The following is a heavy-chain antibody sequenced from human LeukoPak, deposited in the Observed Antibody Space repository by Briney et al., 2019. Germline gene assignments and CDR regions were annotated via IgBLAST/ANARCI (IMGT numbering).Heavy chain of an antibody. Sequence: GESLKISCAASGFTFSSYSMNWVRQAPGKGLEWVSSISSSSSYIYYADSVKGRFTISRDNAKNSLYLQMNSLRAEDTAVYYCARAGDTSVYYFDYWGQGTLVTVSS. CDR3: ARAGDTSVYYFDY. CDR1: GFTFSSYS. D-gene: IGHD3-22*01. V-gene: IGHV3-21*01. J-gene: IGHJ4*02. CDR2: ISSSSSYI.